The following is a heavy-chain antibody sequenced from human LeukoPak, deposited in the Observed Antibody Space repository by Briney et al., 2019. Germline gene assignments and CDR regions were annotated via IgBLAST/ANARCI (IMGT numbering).Heavy chain of an antibody. V-gene: IGHV4-39*07. CDR3: ARAARGVITDNWFDP. CDR1: GGSISSSSYY. D-gene: IGHD3-10*01. Sequence: SETLSLTCTVSGGSISSSSYYWGWIRQPPGKGLEWIGSIYYSGSTNYNPSLKSRVTISVDTSKNQFSLKLSSVTAADTAVYYCARAARGVITDNWFDPWGQGTLVTVSS. J-gene: IGHJ5*02. CDR2: IYYSGST.